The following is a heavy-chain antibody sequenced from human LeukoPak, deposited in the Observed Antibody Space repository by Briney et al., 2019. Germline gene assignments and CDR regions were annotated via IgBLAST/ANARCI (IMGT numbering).Heavy chain of an antibody. J-gene: IGHJ3*01. V-gene: IGHV3-21*01. Sequence: PGGSLRLSCAASGFTFSGYSMNWVRQAPGRGLEWVSSIHSTTSYKYYAGSVQGRFTISRDDARNSLYLQMNSLRAEDTALYYCARDLGSWDAFDFWGQGTMVTVSS. D-gene: IGHD1-26*01. CDR3: ARDLGSWDAFDF. CDR1: GFTFSGYS. CDR2: IHSTTSYK.